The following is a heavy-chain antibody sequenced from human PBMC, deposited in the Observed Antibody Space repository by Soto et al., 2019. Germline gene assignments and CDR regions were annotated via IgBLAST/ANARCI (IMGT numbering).Heavy chain of an antibody. CDR2: ISSDGSNK. Sequence: GGSLRLSCAASGLTFSNCGMHWVRQAPGKGLEWVAVISSDGSNKYYADSAKGRFTISRDNSKNTLYLQMNSLRAEDTAVYYCAKDADGVLGSGDYYFDYWGQGTLVTVSS. D-gene: IGHD6-19*01. CDR3: AKDADGVLGSGDYYFDY. V-gene: IGHV3-30*18. J-gene: IGHJ4*02. CDR1: GLTFSNCG.